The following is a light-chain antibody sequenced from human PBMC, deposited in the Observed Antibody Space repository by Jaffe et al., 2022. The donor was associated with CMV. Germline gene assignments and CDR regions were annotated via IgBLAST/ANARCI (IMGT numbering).Light chain of an antibody. CDR3: CSYAGSNTYLV. CDR2: EVN. CDR1: SSDIGGYNL. J-gene: IGLJ2*01. Sequence: QSALTQPASVSGSPGQSITISCTGTSSDIGGYNLVSWYQQHPDKAPKLLIYEVNKRPSGVSDRFSGFKSGTTASLTISGLQADDEADYHCCSYAGSNTYLVFGGGTKLTVL. V-gene: IGLV2-23*02.